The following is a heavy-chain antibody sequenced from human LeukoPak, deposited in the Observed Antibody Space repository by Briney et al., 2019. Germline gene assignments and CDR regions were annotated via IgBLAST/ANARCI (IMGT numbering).Heavy chain of an antibody. CDR3: ARVGVDYSGNVLKYFFDY. Sequence: SETLSLTCTVSGGSISSYQWSWIRQPPGKGLEWIGNIYDSGSANYNPSLKSRVVIPVDTSKNQFSLNLTPVTAADTAVYYCARVGVDYSGNVLKYFFDYWGQGTLVTVSS. J-gene: IGHJ4*02. CDR2: IYDSGSA. V-gene: IGHV4-59*01. CDR1: GGSISSYQ. D-gene: IGHD4-23*01.